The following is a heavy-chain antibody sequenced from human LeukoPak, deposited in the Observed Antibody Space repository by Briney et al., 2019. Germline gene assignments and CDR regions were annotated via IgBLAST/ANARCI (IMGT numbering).Heavy chain of an antibody. CDR2: ISGSGGST. CDR3: ARGQQLVLSAFDI. J-gene: IGHJ3*02. V-gene: IGHV3-23*01. Sequence: GGSLRLSCAASGFTFSSYAMSWVRQAPGKGLEWVSAISGSGGSTYYADSVKGRFTISRDNSKNTLYLQMNSLRAEDTAVYYCARGQQLVLSAFDIWGQGTMVTVSS. CDR1: GFTFSSYA. D-gene: IGHD6-13*01.